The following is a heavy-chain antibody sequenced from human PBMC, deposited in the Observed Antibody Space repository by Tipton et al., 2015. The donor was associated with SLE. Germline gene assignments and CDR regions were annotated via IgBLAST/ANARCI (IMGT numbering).Heavy chain of an antibody. CDR1: GFTLSFHV. J-gene: IGHJ4*02. CDR2: ISNDGKRI. V-gene: IGHV3-64*02. CDR3: ARDSRGRVSYCNDF. Sequence: SLRLSCTASGFTLSFHVMHWVRQAPGKGLEYVSSISNDGKRIFYADSVNGRFTISRANSRNTLYLQLASLRSEDTAVYYCARDSRGRVSYCNDFWGQGTLVTVSS. D-gene: IGHD1-26*01.